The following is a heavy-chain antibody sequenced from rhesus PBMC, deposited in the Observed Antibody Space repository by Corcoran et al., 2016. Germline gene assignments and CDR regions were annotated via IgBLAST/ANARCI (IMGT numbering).Heavy chain of an antibody. CDR1: GGSISSSY. D-gene: IGHD6S26*01. Sequence: QLQLQESGPGLVKPSETPSVTCAVSGGSISSSYWSWIRQAPGKGLEWIGYIYGSGSSTNYNPSLKSRVTLSVDTSKNQLSLKLSSVTAADTAVYYCARLRISSGWSRPLDYWGQGVLVTVSS. V-gene: IGHV4-169*01. CDR3: ARLRISSGWSRPLDY. J-gene: IGHJ4*01. CDR2: IYGSGSST.